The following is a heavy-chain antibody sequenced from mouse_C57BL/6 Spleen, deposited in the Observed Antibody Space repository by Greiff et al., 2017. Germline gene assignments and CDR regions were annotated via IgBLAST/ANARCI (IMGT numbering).Heavy chain of an antibody. Sequence: VQLQQSGAELAKPGASVKLSCTASGYTFTSYGISWVKQRPGQGLEWIGEIYPRGGNTYYNEKFKGKATLTADKSSSTAYMELRSLTSEDTAVYCSARDYYGSSHFDYWGQGTLVTVSA. V-gene: IGHV1-81*01. CDR2: IYPRGGNT. J-gene: IGHJ3*01. CDR1: GYTFTSYG. D-gene: IGHD1-1*01. CDR3: ARDYYGSSHFDY.